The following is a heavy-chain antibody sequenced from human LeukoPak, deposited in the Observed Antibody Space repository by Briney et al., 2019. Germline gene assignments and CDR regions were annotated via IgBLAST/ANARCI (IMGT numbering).Heavy chain of an antibody. V-gene: IGHV3-23*01. D-gene: IGHD3-16*01. CDR2: ISPSGGIT. CDR3: AKDDDWGRYKH. CDR1: GFTFSSHG. J-gene: IGHJ1*01. Sequence: GGALRLSCAASGFTFSSHGMNWVRQAPGKGLEWVSGISPSGGITYYTDSVKGRFTISRDNSKNTQSLQMNSLRAEDTAVYYCAKDDDWGRYKHWGQGTLVTVSS.